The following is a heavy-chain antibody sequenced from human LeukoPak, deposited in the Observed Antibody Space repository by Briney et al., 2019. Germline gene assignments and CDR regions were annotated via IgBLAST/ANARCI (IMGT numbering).Heavy chain of an antibody. CDR3: AKKYYYDSSGYYYGSPMEYYFDY. D-gene: IGHD3-22*01. V-gene: IGHV3-23*01. Sequence: PGGSLRLSCAASGFSLSNYAMSWVRQAPGKGLEWVSGISDSGGTTYYADSVKGRFTISRDNSKNTLYLQMNSLRAEDTAVYYCAKKYYYDSSGYYYGSPMEYYFDYWGQGTLVTVSS. CDR1: GFSLSNYA. J-gene: IGHJ4*02. CDR2: ISDSGGTT.